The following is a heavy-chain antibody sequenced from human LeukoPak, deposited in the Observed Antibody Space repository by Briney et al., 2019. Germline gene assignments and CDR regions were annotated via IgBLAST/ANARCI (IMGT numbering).Heavy chain of an antibody. CDR3: ARDSYDSSGYFSQDAFDI. V-gene: IGHV1-69*05. J-gene: IGHJ3*02. Sequence: SVKVSCKASGGTFSSYAISWVRQAPGQGLDWIGGIIPIFGTANYAQKFQGRVTITTDESTSTAYMELSSLRSEDTAVYYCARDSYDSSGYFSQDAFDIWGQGTMVTVSS. D-gene: IGHD3-22*01. CDR2: IIPIFGTA. CDR1: GGTFSSYA.